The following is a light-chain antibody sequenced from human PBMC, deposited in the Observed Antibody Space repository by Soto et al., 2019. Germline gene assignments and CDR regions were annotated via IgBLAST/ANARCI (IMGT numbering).Light chain of an antibody. CDR2: GAS. CDR3: QQYRSWPRT. J-gene: IGKJ1*01. CDR1: DSVYIS. Sequence: EIVLTQSPATLSLSPGERFILSFMSSDSVYISLAWHQQKPGQAPRLLIYGASTRATDMPGTFSGRGSGTEFTLTITSLRPEDFGVYYCQQYRSWPRTFGQGTKV. V-gene: IGKV3-15*01.